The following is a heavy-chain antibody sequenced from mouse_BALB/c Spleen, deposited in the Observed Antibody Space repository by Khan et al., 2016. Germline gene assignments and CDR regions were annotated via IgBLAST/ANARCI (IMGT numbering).Heavy chain of an antibody. CDR3: ARMKTIVATYFDY. Sequence: QVQLQQSGAELVKAGASVKMSCKASGYTFTSYWMHWVKQRLGQGLEWFAETNPTNGRTYYHEQFKSKATLTVDKSSSTAYMLLSGLTFEDSAVYCCARMKTIVATYFDYWGQGTTLTVSS. J-gene: IGHJ2*01. V-gene: IGHV1S81*02. D-gene: IGHD1-1*01. CDR2: TNPTNGRT. CDR1: GYTFTSYW.